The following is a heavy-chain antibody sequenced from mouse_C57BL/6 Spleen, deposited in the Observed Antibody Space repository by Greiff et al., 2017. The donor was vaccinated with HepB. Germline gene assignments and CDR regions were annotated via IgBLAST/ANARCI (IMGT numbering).Heavy chain of an antibody. D-gene: IGHD1-1*01. CDR3: ARGLLRNFDY. J-gene: IGHJ2*01. Sequence: EVQLQQSGPELVKPGASVKISCKASGYSFTGYYMNWVKQSPEKSLEWIGEINPSTGGTTYNQKFKAKATLTVDKSSSTAYMQLKSLTSEDSAVYYCARGLLRNFDYWGQGTTLTVSS. CDR2: INPSTGGT. V-gene: IGHV1-42*01. CDR1: GYSFTGYY.